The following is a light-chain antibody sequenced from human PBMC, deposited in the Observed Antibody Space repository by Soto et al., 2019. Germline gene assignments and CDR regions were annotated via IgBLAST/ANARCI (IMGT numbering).Light chain of an antibody. V-gene: IGKV1-5*01. J-gene: IGKJ5*01. CDR1: QSISRW. CDR3: QQYNTSST. Sequence: DIQITQAPSTLSAAGGERSTSSFRDSQSISRWLAWYQQKPGKAPKALIYDASTLRSGVPSRFSGGGSGKEFTLNIRSLQPDDFATYYCQQYNTSSTFGQGKRLEIK. CDR2: DAS.